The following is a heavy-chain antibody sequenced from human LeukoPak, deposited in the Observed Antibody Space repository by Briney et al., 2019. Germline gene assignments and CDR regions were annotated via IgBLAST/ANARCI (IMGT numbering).Heavy chain of an antibody. CDR1: GFTFSIYG. CDR3: AKDFAYYYDSSGYYQDYYYGMDV. V-gene: IGHV3-30*18. CDR2: ISYDGSNK. D-gene: IGHD3-22*01. J-gene: IGHJ6*02. Sequence: GRSLRLSCAASGFTFSIYGMHWVRQAPGKGLEWVAVISYDGSNKYYADSVKGRFTISRDNSKNTLYLQMNSLRAEDTAVYYCAKDFAYYYDSSGYYQDYYYGMDVWGQGTTVTVSS.